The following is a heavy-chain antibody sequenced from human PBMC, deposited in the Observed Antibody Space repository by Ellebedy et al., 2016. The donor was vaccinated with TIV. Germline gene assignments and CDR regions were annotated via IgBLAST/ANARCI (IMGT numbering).Heavy chain of an antibody. CDR2: MNPNSGNT. J-gene: IGHJ6*02. V-gene: IGHV1-8*03. CDR1: GYTFTSYD. Sequence: AASVKVSCKASGYTFTSYDINWARQATGQGLEWMGWMNPNSGNTGYAQKFQGRVTITRNTSISTAYMELSSLRSEDTAVYYCARVYGSGSYLYYYYGIDVWGQGTTVTVSS. D-gene: IGHD3-10*01. CDR3: ARVYGSGSYLYYYYGIDV.